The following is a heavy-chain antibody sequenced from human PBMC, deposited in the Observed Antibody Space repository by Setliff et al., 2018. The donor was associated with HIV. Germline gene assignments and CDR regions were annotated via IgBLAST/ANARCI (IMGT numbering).Heavy chain of an antibody. Sequence: PSETLSLTCTVSGGSISGSDYYWAWIRQPPGKGLEWIGSIYYSGTTYYNPSLKSRVTISVDTSKNQFSLKLSSVTAADTAVYYCARRGDSSSYLYAFEIWGQGTMVTVSS. J-gene: IGHJ3*02. D-gene: IGHD3-22*01. CDR3: ARRGDSSSYLYAFEI. CDR2: IYYSGTT. V-gene: IGHV4-39*07. CDR1: GGSISGSDYY.